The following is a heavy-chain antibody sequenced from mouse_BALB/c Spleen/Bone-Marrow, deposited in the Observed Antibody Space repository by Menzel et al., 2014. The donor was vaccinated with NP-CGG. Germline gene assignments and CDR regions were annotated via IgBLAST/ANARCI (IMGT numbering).Heavy chain of an antibody. Sequence: VQLQQSGAELVRPGALVKLSCKASGFNIKDYYMHWVKQRPEQGLERIGWIDPENGNTIYDPKFQGKASITADTSSNTAYLQLSSLTSEDTAVYYCARGREAMDYWGQGTSVTASS. CDR3: ARGREAMDY. J-gene: IGHJ4*01. CDR1: GFNIKDYY. V-gene: IGHV14-1*02. CDR2: IDPENGNT.